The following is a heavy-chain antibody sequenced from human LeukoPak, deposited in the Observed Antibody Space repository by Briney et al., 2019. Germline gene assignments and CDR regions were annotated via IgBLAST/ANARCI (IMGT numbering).Heavy chain of an antibody. CDR1: GFTFSSYA. Sequence: GSLRLSCAASGFTFSSYAMSWVRQAPGKGLEWVSAISGSGGSTYYADSVKGRFTISRDNSKNTLYLQMNSLRAEDTAVYYCARNPTDYDSSGYDDYWGQGTLVTVSS. CDR2: ISGSGGST. V-gene: IGHV3-23*01. D-gene: IGHD3-22*01. J-gene: IGHJ4*02. CDR3: ARNPTDYDSSGYDDY.